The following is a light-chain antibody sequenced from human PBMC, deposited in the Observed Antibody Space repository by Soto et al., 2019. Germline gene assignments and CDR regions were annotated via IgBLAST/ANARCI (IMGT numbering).Light chain of an antibody. J-gene: IGKJ3*01. CDR2: GAS. CDR3: QQYGSSTFT. CDR1: QSVSSSY. V-gene: IGKV3-20*01. Sequence: EVVLTQSPGTLSLSPGERATLSCRASQSVSSSYVAWYQQKPGQAPMLLIYGASNRATGIPDRFSGSGSGTDFTLTITRLQPEDFAMYYCQQYGSSTFTFGPGTTVDIK.